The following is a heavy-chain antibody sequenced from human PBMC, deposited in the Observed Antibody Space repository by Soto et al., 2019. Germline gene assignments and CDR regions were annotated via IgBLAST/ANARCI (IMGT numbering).Heavy chain of an antibody. CDR1: GFTFSSCA. D-gene: IGHD6-6*01. Sequence: QVQLVESGGGVVQPGRSLRLSCAASGFTFSSCAMHWVRQAPGKGLEWVAVISYDGSNKYYADSVKGRFTISRDNSKNTLYLQMNSLRAEDTAVYYCARRDSSSLGFDYWGQGTLVTVSS. V-gene: IGHV3-30-3*01. CDR2: ISYDGSNK. CDR3: ARRDSSSLGFDY. J-gene: IGHJ4*02.